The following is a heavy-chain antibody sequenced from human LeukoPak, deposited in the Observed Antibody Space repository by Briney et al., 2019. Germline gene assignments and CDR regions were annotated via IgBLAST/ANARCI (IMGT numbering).Heavy chain of an antibody. D-gene: IGHD3-10*01. CDR2: INPNSGGT. V-gene: IGHV1-2*04. J-gene: IGHJ6*02. Sequence: ASVKVSCKASGYTFTGYYMHWVRQAPGQGLEWMGWINPNSGGTNYAQKFQGWVTMTRDTSISTAYMELSRLRSDDTAVYYCARDRGELPKDYYGMDVWGQGTTVTVSS. CDR1: GYTFTGYY. CDR3: ARDRGELPKDYYGMDV.